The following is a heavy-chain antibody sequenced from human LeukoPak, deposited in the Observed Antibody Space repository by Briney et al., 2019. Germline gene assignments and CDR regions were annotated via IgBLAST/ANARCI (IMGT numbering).Heavy chain of an antibody. CDR3: ARDRRVGATTLRWFDP. CDR1: GGSISSYY. Sequence: SETLSLTCTVSGGSISSYYWSWIRQPAGKGLEWIGCIYTSGSTNYNPSLKSRVTMSVDTSKNQFSLKLSSVTAADTAVYYCARDRRVGATTLRWFDPWGQGTLVTVSS. CDR2: IYTSGST. J-gene: IGHJ5*02. D-gene: IGHD1-26*01. V-gene: IGHV4-4*07.